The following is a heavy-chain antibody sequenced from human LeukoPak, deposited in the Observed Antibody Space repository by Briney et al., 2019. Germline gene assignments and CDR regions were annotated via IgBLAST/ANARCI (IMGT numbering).Heavy chain of an antibody. J-gene: IGHJ4*02. D-gene: IGHD3-10*01. CDR3: AREGFGELSHFDY. Sequence: SETLSLTCVVYGGSFSGDYWSWIRQPPGRGLEWIGEINHSGRTNYNPSLKSRVTISVDTSKNQFSLKLSSVPAADTAVYYCAREGFGELSHFDYWGQGTLVTVSS. V-gene: IGHV4-34*01. CDR2: INHSGRT. CDR1: GGSFSGDY.